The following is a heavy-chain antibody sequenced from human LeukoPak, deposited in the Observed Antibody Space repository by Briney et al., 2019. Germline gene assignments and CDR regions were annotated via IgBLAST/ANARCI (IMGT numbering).Heavy chain of an antibody. V-gene: IGHV1-69*04. CDR3: ARDARYCSSTSCQTDAFDI. D-gene: IGHD2-2*01. Sequence: SVKVSCKASGGTFSSYTISWVRQAPGQGLEWMGRIIPILGIANYAQKFQGRVTITADKSTSTAYMELSSLRSEDTAVYYCARDARYCSSTSCQTDAFDIWGLGTMVSVSS. CDR1: GGTFSSYT. J-gene: IGHJ3*02. CDR2: IIPILGIA.